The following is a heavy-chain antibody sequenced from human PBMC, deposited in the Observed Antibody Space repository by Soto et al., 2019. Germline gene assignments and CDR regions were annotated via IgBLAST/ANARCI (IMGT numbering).Heavy chain of an antibody. Sequence: SETLSLTCAVYGGSFSGYYWSWIRQPPGKGLEWIGEINHSGSTNYNPSLKSRVTISVDTSKNQFSLKLGSVTAAETAVYYCARGGAFDIWGQGTMVTVSS. CDR1: GGSFSGYY. V-gene: IGHV4-34*01. CDR3: ARGGAFDI. CDR2: INHSGST. J-gene: IGHJ3*02.